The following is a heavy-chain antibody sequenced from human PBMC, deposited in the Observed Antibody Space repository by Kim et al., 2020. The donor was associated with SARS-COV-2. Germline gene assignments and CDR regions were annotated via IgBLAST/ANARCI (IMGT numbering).Heavy chain of an antibody. CDR3: ASAYDSSGYSPIDY. CDR1: GGTFSSYA. J-gene: IGHJ4*02. CDR2: IIPIFGTA. Sequence: SVKVSCKASGGTFSSYAISWVRQAPGQGLEWMGGIIPIFGTANYAQKFQGRVTITADESMSTAYMELSSLRSEDTAVYYCASAYDSSGYSPIDYWGQGTLVTVSS. D-gene: IGHD3-22*01. V-gene: IGHV1-69*13.